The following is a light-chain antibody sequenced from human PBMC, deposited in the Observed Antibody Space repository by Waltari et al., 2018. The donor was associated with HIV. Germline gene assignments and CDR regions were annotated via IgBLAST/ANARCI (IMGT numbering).Light chain of an antibody. J-gene: IGKJ1*01. V-gene: IGKV2-24*01. Sequence: EIVMTQTPLSSPVTLGQSASISCRSSRSLVHSDGNTYLSWLHQRPGQPPRLLIDKVSNRFAGVPDRFSGSGAGTDFTLKITRVTAEDVGLYFCMQATQCPRTFGQGTKVEI. CDR1: RSLVHSDGNTY. CDR3: MQATQCPRT. CDR2: KVS.